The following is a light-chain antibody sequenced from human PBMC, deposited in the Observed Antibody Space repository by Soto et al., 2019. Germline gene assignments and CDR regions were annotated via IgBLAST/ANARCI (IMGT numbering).Light chain of an antibody. CDR2: EVS. CDR1: SNDIGTYNY. V-gene: IGLV2-14*01. Sequence: QSALTQPASVSGSPGQSITISCTGTSNDIGTYNYVSWYQHHPGKAPKLLIYEVSNRPSGVSNRFSGSKSGNTASLTISGLQAEDEADYHFTSFTTSTPVVFGGGTKLTVL. CDR3: TSFTTSTPVV. J-gene: IGLJ2*01.